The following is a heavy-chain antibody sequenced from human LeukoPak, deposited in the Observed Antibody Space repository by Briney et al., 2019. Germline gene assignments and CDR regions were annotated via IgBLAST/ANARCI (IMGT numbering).Heavy chain of an antibody. CDR1: GGSFSGYY. J-gene: IGHJ4*02. V-gene: IGHV4-34*01. CDR3: ARHAMRRQWLL. D-gene: IGHD6-19*01. Sequence: SETLPLTCAVYGGSFSGYYWSWIRQPPGKGLEWIGEINHSGSTNYNPSLKSRVTISVDTTKNQFSLKLSSVTAADTAVYYCARHAMRRQWLLWGQGTLVTVSS. CDR2: INHSGST.